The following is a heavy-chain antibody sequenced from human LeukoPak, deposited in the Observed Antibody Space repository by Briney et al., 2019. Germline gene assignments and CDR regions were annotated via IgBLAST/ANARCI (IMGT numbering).Heavy chain of an antibody. D-gene: IGHD1-26*01. CDR1: GFTFSNAW. Sequence: PGGSLRLSCAASGFTFSNAWMSWVRQAPGKGLEWVGRIKSKTDGGTTDYAAPVKGRFTISRDDSKNTLYLQMNSLRAEDTAVYYCAKDRGSGSYYEEYDAFDIWGQGTMVTVSS. CDR2: IKSKTDGGTT. J-gene: IGHJ3*02. V-gene: IGHV3-15*01. CDR3: AKDRGSGSYYEEYDAFDI.